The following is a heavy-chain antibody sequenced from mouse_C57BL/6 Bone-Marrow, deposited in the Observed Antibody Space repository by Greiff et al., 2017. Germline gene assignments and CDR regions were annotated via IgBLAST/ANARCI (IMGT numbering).Heavy chain of an antibody. V-gene: IGHV6-6*01. CDR2: IRNKANNHAT. J-gene: IGHJ2*01. CDR3: TQCIKGY. Sequence: EVMLVESGGGLVQPGGSMKLSCAASGFTFSDAWMDWVRQSPEQGLEWVAEIRNKANNHATYYAVSVKGRFTISRDDSKSSVYLQRNSLRAEDTGIYCCTQCIKGYWGQGTTLTVSS. CDR1: GFTFSDAW. D-gene: IGHD1-1*01.